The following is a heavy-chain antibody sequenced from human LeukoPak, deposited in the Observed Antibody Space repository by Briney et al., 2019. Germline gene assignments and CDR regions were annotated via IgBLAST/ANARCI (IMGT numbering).Heavy chain of an antibody. V-gene: IGHV3-30*01. D-gene: IGHD3-9*01. J-gene: IGHJ4*02. CDR1: GFTFSSYS. Sequence: GGSLRLSCAASGFTFSSYSMQWVRQPPGKGLEGVAVISYDGSNKYYADSVKGRFTISRDNSKTPLYMQMNSMRGEDTAVYYCARDDHDILTGYYKGSFDYWGQGTLVTVSS. CDR3: ARDDHDILTGYYKGSFDY. CDR2: ISYDGSNK.